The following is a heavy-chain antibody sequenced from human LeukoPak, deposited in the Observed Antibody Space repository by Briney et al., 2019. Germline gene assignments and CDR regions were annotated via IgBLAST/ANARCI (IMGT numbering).Heavy chain of an antibody. Sequence: GGSLRLSCAASGFTFSNAWMSWVRQAPGKGLEWVGRIKSKTDGGTTDYAAPVKGRFTISRDDSKNTLYLQMNSLKTEDTAVYYCTTDEVRYYDSSGYYYWGQGTLVTVSS. V-gene: IGHV3-15*01. CDR1: GFTFSNAW. CDR3: TTDEVRYYDSSGYYY. D-gene: IGHD3-22*01. J-gene: IGHJ4*02. CDR2: IKSKTDGGTT.